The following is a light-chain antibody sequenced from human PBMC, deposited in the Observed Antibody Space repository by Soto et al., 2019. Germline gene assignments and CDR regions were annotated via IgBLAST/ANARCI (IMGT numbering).Light chain of an antibody. CDR3: QQGHNWPIT. CDR2: GAS. J-gene: IGKJ2*01. CDR1: QSISSE. V-gene: IGKV3-15*01. Sequence: EIVMTQSPATLSVSPGERATLSCRASQSISSELAWYQQKPGQPPRLLIYGASTRATGVPARFTGSGSGSDFTLTISGLQYEDFAVYYCQQGHNWPITFGQGTRLEI.